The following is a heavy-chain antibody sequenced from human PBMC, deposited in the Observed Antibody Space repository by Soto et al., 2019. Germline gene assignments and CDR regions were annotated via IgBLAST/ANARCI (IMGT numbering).Heavy chain of an antibody. J-gene: IGHJ2*01. Sequence: GGSLRLSCAASGFTFSSYAMSWVRQAPGKGLEWVSAISGSGGSTYYADSVKGRFTISRDNSKNTLYLQMNSLRAEDTAVYYCAKAGSSSWSSYWYFDLWGRGTLVTVSS. CDR3: AKAGSSSWSSYWYFDL. V-gene: IGHV3-23*01. CDR2: ISGSGGST. D-gene: IGHD6-13*01. CDR1: GFTFSSYA.